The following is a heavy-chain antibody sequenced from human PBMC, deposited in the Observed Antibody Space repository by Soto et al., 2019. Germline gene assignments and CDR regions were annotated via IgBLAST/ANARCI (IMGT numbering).Heavy chain of an antibody. V-gene: IGHV3-48*03. D-gene: IGHD6-13*01. Sequence: HPGGSLRLSCAASGFTFSSYEMNWVRQAPGKGLELVSYISSSGSTIYYADSVKGRFTISRDNAKNSLYLQMNSLRAEDTAVYYCARDRYSSSWYMLPADYYYYYGMDVWGQGTTVTVSS. CDR1: GFTFSSYE. J-gene: IGHJ6*02. CDR2: ISSSGSTI. CDR3: ARDRYSSSWYMLPADYYYYYGMDV.